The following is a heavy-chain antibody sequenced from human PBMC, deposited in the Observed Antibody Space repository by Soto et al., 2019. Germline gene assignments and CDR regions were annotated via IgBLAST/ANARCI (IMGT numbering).Heavy chain of an antibody. CDR1: GFSFSKHG. D-gene: IGHD3-16*01. V-gene: IGHV3-30*18. CDR2: ISYDGSNK. Sequence: PEGSLRLSCAAAGFSFSKHGMHWVRQVPGKGLEWVAIISYDGSNKYYGDSVKGRFTVSRDNSKNTLYLQMNSLRGDDTAVYYCAKDRVESGLGEIDFWGQGNLVTVSS. J-gene: IGHJ4*02. CDR3: AKDRVESGLGEIDF.